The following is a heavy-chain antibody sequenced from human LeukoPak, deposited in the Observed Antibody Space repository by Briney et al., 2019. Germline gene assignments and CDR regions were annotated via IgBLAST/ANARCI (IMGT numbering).Heavy chain of an antibody. CDR2: ISSSSSTI. CDR1: GFIFNSYS. J-gene: IGHJ4*02. CDR3: ARQRAGFTVTTSDY. D-gene: IGHD4-17*01. V-gene: IGHV3-48*01. Sequence: GGSLRLSCAASGFIFNSYSMNWVRQAPGKGLVWVSYISSSSSTIFHADSVKGRFTISRDNAKNSLYLQMNSLRAEDTAVNYCARQRAGFTVTTSDYWGQGTLVTVSS.